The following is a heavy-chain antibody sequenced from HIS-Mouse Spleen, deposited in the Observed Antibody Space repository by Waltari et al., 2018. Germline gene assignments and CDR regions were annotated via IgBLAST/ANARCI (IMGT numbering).Heavy chain of an antibody. J-gene: IGHJ4*01. CDR1: GGSISSSSYY. CDR2: IYYSGST. CDR3: AREYSSSWIDY. V-gene: IGHV4-39*07. Sequence: QLQLQESGPGLVKPSETLSLTCTVTGGSISSSSYYWGWLRQPPGKGLEWFGSIYYSGSTYDNPSIKSRVTISVDTSKNQFSLKLSSVTAADTAVYYCAREYSSSWIDYWGQGTLVTVSS. D-gene: IGHD6-13*01.